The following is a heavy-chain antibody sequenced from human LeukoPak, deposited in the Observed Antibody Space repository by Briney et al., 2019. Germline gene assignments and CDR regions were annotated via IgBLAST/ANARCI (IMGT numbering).Heavy chain of an antibody. J-gene: IGHJ4*02. Sequence: GESLKISCKGSGYSFTSYWISWVRQMPGKGLEWMGRIDPSDSYTNYSPSFQGHVTISADKSISTAYLPWSSLKASDTAMYYCARSLYYYGSGSSEFGYWGQGTLVTVSS. CDR1: GYSFTSYW. CDR3: ARSLYYYGSGSSEFGY. D-gene: IGHD3-10*01. CDR2: IDPSDSYT. V-gene: IGHV5-10-1*01.